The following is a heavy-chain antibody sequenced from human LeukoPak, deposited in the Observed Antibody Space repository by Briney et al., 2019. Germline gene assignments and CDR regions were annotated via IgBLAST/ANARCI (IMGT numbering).Heavy chain of an antibody. V-gene: IGHV3-23*01. J-gene: IGHJ4*02. CDR1: GFTFSSYA. D-gene: IGHD3-22*01. CDR3: AKPITMIVVVMLDFDY. CDR2: ISGSGGST. Sequence: GESLRLSCAASGFTFSSYAMSWVRQAPGKGLEWVSAISGSGGSTYYADSVKGRFTISRDNSKNTLYLQMNSLRAEDTAVYYCAKPITMIVVVMLDFDYWGQGTLVTVSS.